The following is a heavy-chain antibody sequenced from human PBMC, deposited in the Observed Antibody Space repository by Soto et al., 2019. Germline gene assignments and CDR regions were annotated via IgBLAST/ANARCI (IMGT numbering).Heavy chain of an antibody. D-gene: IGHD3-16*01. Sequence: QITLKESGPTVVKPTQTLTLTCTFSGFSFSTSGVGVGWIRQPPGKALEWLALIYWDDTKRYSPSLKSRLTITKGTSKNQVVLTMTNMDPVDTAPYYCAHRIGESYYAYWGQGALITVSS. J-gene: IGHJ4*02. CDR3: AHRIGESYYAY. CDR2: IYWDDTK. V-gene: IGHV2-5*02. CDR1: GFSFSTSGVG.